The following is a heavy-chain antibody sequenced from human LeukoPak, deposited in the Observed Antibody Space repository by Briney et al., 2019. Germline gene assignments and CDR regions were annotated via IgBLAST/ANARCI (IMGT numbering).Heavy chain of an antibody. D-gene: IGHD5-12*01. J-gene: IGHJ4*02. V-gene: IGHV4-59*01. CDR3: ARRLRRGGYIDS. CDR2: IYNSGNT. Sequence: PSETLSLTCTVSGGSISTYYWTWVRQPPGKGLEWIGYIYNSGNTNYNPSLKSGVTISVDTSKNQFSLKLGSVAAADTAVYYCARRLRRGGYIDSWGQGTLVTVSS. CDR1: GGSISTYY.